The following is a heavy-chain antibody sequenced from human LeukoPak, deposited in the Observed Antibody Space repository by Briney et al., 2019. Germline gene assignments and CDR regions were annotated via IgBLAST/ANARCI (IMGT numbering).Heavy chain of an antibody. V-gene: IGHV4-4*07. CDR1: GGSISSYY. CDR2: IYTSGST. D-gene: IGHD3-10*01. CDR3: ARVGSGSGSYSKVLSYYFDY. J-gene: IGHJ4*02. Sequence: SETLSLTCTVSGGSISSYYWSWIRQPAGKGLEWIGRIYTSGSTNYNPSLKSRVTMSVDTSKNQFSLKLSSVTAADTAVYYCARVGSGSGSYSKVLSYYFDYWGQGTLVTVSS.